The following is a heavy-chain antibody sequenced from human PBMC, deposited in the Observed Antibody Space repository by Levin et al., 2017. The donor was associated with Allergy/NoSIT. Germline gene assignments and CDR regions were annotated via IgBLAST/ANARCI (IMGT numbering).Heavy chain of an antibody. J-gene: IGHJ4*02. CDR3: VRQEYRVSRYLYY. CDR2: IYSSGGT. CDR1: GGSISSSTY. Sequence: NPSETLSLTCTVSGGSISSSTYWGWIRQPPGKGLEWIGTIYSSGGTSYNPSLKSRLTISVDTSKNHFSLKLYSVTAADTAVYYCVRQEYRVSRYLYYWGQGTLVTVSS. D-gene: IGHD5/OR15-5a*01. V-gene: IGHV4-39*01.